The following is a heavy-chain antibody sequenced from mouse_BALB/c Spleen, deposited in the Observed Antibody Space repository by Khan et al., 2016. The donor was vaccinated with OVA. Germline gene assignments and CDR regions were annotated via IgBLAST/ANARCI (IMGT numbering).Heavy chain of an antibody. CDR3: AKDRGYYAVDY. CDR2: IWGDGNT. CDR1: GFSLTSYG. V-gene: IGHV2-3*01. J-gene: IGHJ4*01. Sequence: VQLQQSGPGLVAPSQSLSITCTVSGFSLTSYGVSWVRQPPGKGLEWLGVIWGDGNTNFHSALRSRLSISKDNSKSQVFLKLNSLPTDDTATYYCAKDRGYYAVDYWGQGTSVTVSS.